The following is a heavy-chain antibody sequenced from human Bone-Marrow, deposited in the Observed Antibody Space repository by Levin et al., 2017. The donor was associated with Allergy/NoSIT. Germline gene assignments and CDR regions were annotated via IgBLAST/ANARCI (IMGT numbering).Heavy chain of an antibody. Sequence: GGSLRLSCAASGFTFSSYGMHWVRQAPGKGLEWVAVISYDGSNKYYADSVKGRFTISRDNSKNTLYLQMNSLRAEDTAVYYCAKDRDVDTAMVNGIDYWGQGTLVTVSS. D-gene: IGHD5-18*01. CDR2: ISYDGSNK. J-gene: IGHJ4*02. V-gene: IGHV3-30*18. CDR1: GFTFSSYG. CDR3: AKDRDVDTAMVNGIDY.